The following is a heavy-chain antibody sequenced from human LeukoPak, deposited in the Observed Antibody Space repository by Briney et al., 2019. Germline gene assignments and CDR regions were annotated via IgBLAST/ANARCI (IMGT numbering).Heavy chain of an antibody. CDR2: IWYDGSNK. Sequence: PGRSLRLSCAASGFTFRNYGMQWVRQAPGKGLEWVALIWYDGSNKYYADSVTGRFTISRDNSKNTLYLQMNSLRAEDTAVYYCASLRRDGSGWYYFDYWGLGTLVTVSS. V-gene: IGHV3-33*01. D-gene: IGHD6-19*01. CDR3: ASLRRDGSGWYYFDY. J-gene: IGHJ4*02. CDR1: GFTFRNYG.